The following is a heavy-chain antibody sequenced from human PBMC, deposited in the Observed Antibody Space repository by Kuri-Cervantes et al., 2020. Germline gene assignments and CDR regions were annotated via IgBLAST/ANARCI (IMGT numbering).Heavy chain of an antibody. CDR2: MKPTSASS. V-gene: IGHV1-8*01. J-gene: IGHJ6*02. Sequence: ASVKVSCKASGYTFTSYGIIWVRQATGQGLEWMGWMKPTSASSGYAQKFQGRVTMTRNTSISTAYMELSSLRSEDTAVYYCARGHYGLDVWGQGTTVTVSS. CDR3: ARGHYGLDV. CDR1: GYTFTSYG.